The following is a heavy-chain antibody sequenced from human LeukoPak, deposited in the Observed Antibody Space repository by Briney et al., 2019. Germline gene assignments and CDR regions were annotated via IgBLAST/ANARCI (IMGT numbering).Heavy chain of an antibody. D-gene: IGHD6-19*01. J-gene: IGHJ4*02. CDR2: ISSSSSYI. CDR1: GFTFRNSA. Sequence: GGSLRLSCAASGFTFRNSAMHWVRQAPGKGLEWVSSISSSSSYIYYADSVKGRFTISRDNAKNSLYLQMNSLRAEDTAVYYCARNPYSSGPFDYWGQGTLVTVSS. V-gene: IGHV3-21*01. CDR3: ARNPYSSGPFDY.